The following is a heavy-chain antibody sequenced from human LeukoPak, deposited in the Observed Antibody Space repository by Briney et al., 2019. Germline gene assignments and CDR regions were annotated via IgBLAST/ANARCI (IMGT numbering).Heavy chain of an antibody. CDR3: ARWSSAALDY. CDR2: ISSSSSTI. Sequence: GGSLRLSCAASGFTFSSYSMNWVRLAPGKGLEWVSYISSSSSTIYYADSVKGRFTISRDNAKNSLYLQMNSLRAEDTAVYYCARWSSAALDYWGQGSLVTVSS. J-gene: IGHJ4*02. V-gene: IGHV3-48*04. CDR1: GFTFSSYS. D-gene: IGHD6-13*01.